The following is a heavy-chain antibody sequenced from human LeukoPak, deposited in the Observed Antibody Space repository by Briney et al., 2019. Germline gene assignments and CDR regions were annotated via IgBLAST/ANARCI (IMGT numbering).Heavy chain of an antibody. CDR1: GFSFSSYA. CDR2: VNGRGAAT. J-gene: IGHJ3*02. D-gene: IGHD2-2*01. CDR3: AKDIRYEDYAYDI. Sequence: PGGSLRLSCAASGFSFSSYAMSWVRQGPGKGLEWVSSVNGRGAATFYADSVRGRFTISRENSQNILFLKMNSLRVDDTAVYFCAKDIRYEDYAYDIWGQGTM. V-gene: IGHV3-23*01.